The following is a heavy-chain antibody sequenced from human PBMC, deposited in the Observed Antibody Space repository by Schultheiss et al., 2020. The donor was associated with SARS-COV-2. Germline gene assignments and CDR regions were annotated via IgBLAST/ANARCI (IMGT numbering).Heavy chain of an antibody. Sequence: GGSLRLSCAASGFTFSDHYMDWVRQAPGKGLEWVGRTRNKANSYTTEYAASVKGRFTISRDDSKNTLYLQMNSLKTEDTAVYYCAKDPMGYYDNWFDPWGQGTLVTVSS. CDR1: GFTFSDHY. J-gene: IGHJ5*02. D-gene: IGHD3-22*01. CDR2: TRNKANSYTT. CDR3: AKDPMGYYDNWFDP. V-gene: IGHV3-72*01.